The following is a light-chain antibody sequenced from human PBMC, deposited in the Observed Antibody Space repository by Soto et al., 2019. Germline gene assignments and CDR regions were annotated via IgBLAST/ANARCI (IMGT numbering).Light chain of an antibody. J-gene: IGKJ1*01. CDR3: QQYNTHSGT. CDR1: QTVNAW. V-gene: IGKV1-5*01. Sequence: DIQMTQSPSTLAASLGDRVTITCRASQTVNAWLAWYQHKPGKAPKPLIYDASILESGVPARFSGSGSGTEFILIISSLQPDDVGTYYCQQYNTHSGTFGQGTKVDIK. CDR2: DAS.